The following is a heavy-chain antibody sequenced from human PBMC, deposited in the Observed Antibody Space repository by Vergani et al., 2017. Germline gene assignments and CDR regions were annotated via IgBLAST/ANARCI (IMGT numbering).Heavy chain of an antibody. D-gene: IGHD6-19*01. CDR3: ASPLRXGSGPPRFFGLDV. V-gene: IGHV1-69*13. J-gene: IGHJ6*02. Sequence: QVHLVQSGAEVKPPGSSVKVSCKASGGTRSSDAFTWVRQAPGHGLEWMGRIIPVFGTVEYAQRFQGRVVITADDATNTAYMELSGLRSEDTAIYYCASPLRXGSGPPRFFGLDVWGQGTMVNVAS. CDR2: IIPVFGTV. CDR1: GGTRSSDA.